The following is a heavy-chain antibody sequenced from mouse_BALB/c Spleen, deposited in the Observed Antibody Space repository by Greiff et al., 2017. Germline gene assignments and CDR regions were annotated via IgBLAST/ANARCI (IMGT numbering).Heavy chain of an antibody. CDR2: ISSGSSTI. D-gene: IGHD4-1*01. CDR3: AREDWAWFAY. CDR1: DFTFSSFG. V-gene: IGHV5-17*02. Sequence: DVMLVESGGGLVQPGGSRKLSCAASDFTFSSFGMHWVRQAPEKGLEWVAYISSGSSTIYYADTVKGRFTISRDNPKNTLFLQMTSLRSEDTAMYYCAREDWAWFAYWGQGTLVTVSA. J-gene: IGHJ3*01.